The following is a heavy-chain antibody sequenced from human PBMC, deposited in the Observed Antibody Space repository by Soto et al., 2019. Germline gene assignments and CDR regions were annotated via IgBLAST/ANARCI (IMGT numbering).Heavy chain of an antibody. CDR2: ISYDGSNK. Sequence: GGSLRLSCAASGFTFSSYGMHWVRQAPGKGLEWVAVISYDGSNKYYADSVKGRFTISRDNSKNTLYLQMNSLRAEDTAVYYCAKVEDWLFVFDYWGQGTLVTVSS. CDR3: AKVEDWLFVFDY. D-gene: IGHD3-9*01. J-gene: IGHJ4*02. CDR1: GFTFSSYG. V-gene: IGHV3-30*18.